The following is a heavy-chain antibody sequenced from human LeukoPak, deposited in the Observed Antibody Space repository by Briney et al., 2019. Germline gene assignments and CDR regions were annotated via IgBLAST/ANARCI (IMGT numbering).Heavy chain of an antibody. D-gene: IGHD6-13*01. Sequence: SETLSLTCTGSGGSISSYYWSWIRQPPGKGLEWIGYIYYSGSTNYNPSLKSRVTISVDTSKNQFSLKLSSVTAADTAVYYCARADSSSWDAFDIWGQGTMVTVSS. CDR2: IYYSGST. V-gene: IGHV4-59*01. CDR1: GGSISSYY. J-gene: IGHJ3*02. CDR3: ARADSSSWDAFDI.